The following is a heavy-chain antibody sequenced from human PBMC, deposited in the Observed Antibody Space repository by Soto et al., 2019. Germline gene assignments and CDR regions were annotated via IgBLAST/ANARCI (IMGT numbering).Heavy chain of an antibody. CDR3: ARDLATTGYYYDSSGYSAGTKGGIYYYYYYGMDV. V-gene: IGHV1-2*02. D-gene: IGHD3-22*01. J-gene: IGHJ6*02. CDR2: INPNSGGT. Sequence: ASVKVSCKASGYTFTGYYMHWVRQAPGQGLEWMGWINPNSGGTDYAQKFQGRVTMTRDTSISTAYMELSRLRSDDTAVYYCARDLATTGYYYDSSGYSAGTKGGIYYYYYYGMDVWGQGTTVTVSS. CDR1: GYTFTGYY.